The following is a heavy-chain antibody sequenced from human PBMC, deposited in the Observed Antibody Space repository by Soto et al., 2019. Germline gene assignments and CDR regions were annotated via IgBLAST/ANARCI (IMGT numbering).Heavy chain of an antibody. D-gene: IGHD2-2*01. CDR3: AKAGDIVVVPAANFDY. J-gene: IGHJ4*02. V-gene: IGHV3-9*01. Sequence: PGGSLRLSCATSGFTLDHYDMHWVWQAPGKGLEWVSGISWNSGSIGYADSVKGRFTISRDNAKNSLYLQMNSLRAEDTALFYCAKAGDIVVVPAANFDYWGQATLVTFSS. CDR2: ISWNSGSI. CDR1: GFTLDHYD.